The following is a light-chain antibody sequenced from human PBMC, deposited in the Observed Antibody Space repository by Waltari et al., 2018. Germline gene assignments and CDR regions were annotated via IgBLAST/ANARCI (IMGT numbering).Light chain of an antibody. CDR3: CSYTGTDTYV. CDR2: DVI. V-gene: IGLV2-14*01. J-gene: IGLJ1*01. Sequence: QSALTQPASVSGSPGQSITISCTGSMDDISFFHYVPWYQHHPGQAPKLLIYDVIKRPSGVSSRFSGSKSGSTASLAISGLQTEDEADYYCCSYTGTDTYVFGTGTKVTVL. CDR1: MDDISFFHY.